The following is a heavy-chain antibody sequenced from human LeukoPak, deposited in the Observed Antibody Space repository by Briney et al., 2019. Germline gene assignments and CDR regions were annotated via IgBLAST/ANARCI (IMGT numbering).Heavy chain of an antibody. CDR2: IYYSGST. V-gene: IGHV4-39*07. CDR3: ARDHFSSSWSFDY. D-gene: IGHD6-13*01. J-gene: IGHJ4*02. CDR1: GGSISSSTYY. Sequence: SETLSLTCTVSGGSISSSTYYWGWIRQPPGKGLEWIGSIYYSGSTYYNPSLKSRVTISVDRSKNQFSLKLSSVTAADTAVYYCARDHFSSSWSFDYWGQGTLVTVSS.